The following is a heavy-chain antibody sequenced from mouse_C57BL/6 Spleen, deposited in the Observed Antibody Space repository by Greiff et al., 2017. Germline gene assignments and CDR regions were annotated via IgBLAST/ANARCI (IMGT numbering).Heavy chain of an antibody. V-gene: IGHV5-4*01. CDR3: ARDGGEYDYEGFYYAMDY. J-gene: IGHJ4*01. CDR2: ISDGGSYT. Sequence: EVQLVESGGGLVKPGGSLKLSCAASGFTFSSYAMSWVRQTPEKRLEWVATISDGGSYTYYPDNVKGRFTISRDNAKNNLYLQMSHLKSEDTAMYYWARDGGEYDYEGFYYAMDYWGQGTSVTVSS. CDR1: GFTFSSYA. D-gene: IGHD2-4*01.